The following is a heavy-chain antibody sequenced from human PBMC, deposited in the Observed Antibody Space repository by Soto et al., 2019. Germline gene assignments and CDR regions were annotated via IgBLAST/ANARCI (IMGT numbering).Heavy chain of an antibody. CDR3: AKDYGDYDRYYYYGMDV. Sequence: QVQLVESGGGVVQPGRSLRLSCAASGFTFSSYGMHWVRQAPGKGLEWVAVISYDGNNKYHADSVKGRFTISRVNSKNTLYLQMNSLRAEDTAVYYCAKDYGDYDRYYYYGMDVWGQGTTVTVSS. J-gene: IGHJ6*02. V-gene: IGHV3-30*18. CDR2: ISYDGNNK. D-gene: IGHD4-17*01. CDR1: GFTFSSYG.